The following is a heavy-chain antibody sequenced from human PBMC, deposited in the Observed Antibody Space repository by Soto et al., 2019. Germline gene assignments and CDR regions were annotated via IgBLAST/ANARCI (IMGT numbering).Heavy chain of an antibody. CDR1: GGSISSGGYY. J-gene: IGHJ4*02. CDR2: IYYSGST. V-gene: IGHV4-31*03. CDR3: ARVGSSSWHIFDY. D-gene: IGHD6-13*01. Sequence: SETLSLTCTVSGGSISSGGYYWSWIRQHPGKGLEWIGYIYYSGSTYYNPSLKSRVTISVDTSKNQFSLKLSSVTAADTAVYYCARVGSSSWHIFDYWGQGTLVTVSS.